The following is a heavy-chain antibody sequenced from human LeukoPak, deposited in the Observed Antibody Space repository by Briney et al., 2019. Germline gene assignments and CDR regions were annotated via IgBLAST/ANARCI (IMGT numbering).Heavy chain of an antibody. D-gene: IGHD2/OR15-2a*01. J-gene: IGHJ4*02. CDR3: ARGGFSTATAPDY. Sequence: PSQSLSLTCTVPGVSISSYPWSWIRQPAGKGLEWIGRIFINDRTEYNPSLKSRVTMSVDTSKNQFSLKLSSVTAADTAVYYCARGGFSTATAPDYWGQGTLVTVSS. CDR2: IFINDRT. CDR1: GVSISSYP. V-gene: IGHV4-4*07.